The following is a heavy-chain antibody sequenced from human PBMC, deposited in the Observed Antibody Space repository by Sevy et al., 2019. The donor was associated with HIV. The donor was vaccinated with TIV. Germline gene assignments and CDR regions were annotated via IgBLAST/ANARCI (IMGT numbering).Heavy chain of an antibody. CDR3: AREWVGASRSFDY. CDR1: SGSISTFY. CDR2: IYSSGIS. D-gene: IGHD1-26*01. Sequence: SETLSLTCTGSSGSISTFYWSWIRQPPGKGLEWIGYIYSSGISNFNPSLKSRVTISLDTSKSQFSLKLTSVTAADTAVYYWAREWVGASRSFDYWGQGTLVTVSS. J-gene: IGHJ4*02. V-gene: IGHV4-59*13.